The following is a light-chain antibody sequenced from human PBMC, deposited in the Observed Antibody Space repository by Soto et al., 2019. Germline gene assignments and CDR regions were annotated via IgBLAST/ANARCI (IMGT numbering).Light chain of an antibody. CDR2: GAS. Sequence: VLTHSPGTLALSPGERATLSCGPSQSVSSSYLAWYQHRPGQAPRLLIFGASSRATGIPDRFSGTGSGTDFTLTISRLEPEDFAVYYCQHYGNSPWPFGQGAKVDIK. V-gene: IGKV3-20*01. J-gene: IGKJ1*01. CDR1: QSVSSSY. CDR3: QHYGNSPWP.